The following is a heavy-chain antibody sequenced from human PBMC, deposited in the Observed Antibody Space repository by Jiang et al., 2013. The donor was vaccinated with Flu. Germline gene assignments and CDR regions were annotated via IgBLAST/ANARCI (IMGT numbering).Heavy chain of an antibody. J-gene: IGHJ3*02. D-gene: IGHD2-15*01. V-gene: IGHV5-51*01. CDR3: ARRGELGYCSGGSCYYAFDI. CDR2: IYPGDSDT. CDR1: GYSFTSYW. Sequence: GAEVKKPGESLKISCKGSGYSFTSYWIGWVRQMPGKGLEWMGIIYPGDSDTRYSPSFQGQVTISADKSISTAYLQWSSLKASDTAMYYCARRGELGYCSGGSCYYAFDIWGQGTMVTVSS.